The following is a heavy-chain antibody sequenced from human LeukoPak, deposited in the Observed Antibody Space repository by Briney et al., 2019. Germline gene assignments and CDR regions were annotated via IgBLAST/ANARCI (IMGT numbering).Heavy chain of an antibody. D-gene: IGHD1-26*01. J-gene: IGHJ4*02. Sequence: PGGSLRLSCAASGFTFSSYGMHWVRQAPGKGLEWVAVISYDGSNKYYADSVKGRFTISRDNSKNTLYLQMNSLRAEDTAVYYCARGELVFDYWGQGTLVTVSS. CDR2: ISYDGSNK. CDR1: GFTFSSYG. CDR3: ARGELVFDY. V-gene: IGHV3-30*03.